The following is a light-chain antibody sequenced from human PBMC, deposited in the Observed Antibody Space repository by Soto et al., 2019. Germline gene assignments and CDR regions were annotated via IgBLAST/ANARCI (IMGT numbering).Light chain of an antibody. V-gene: IGKV3-20*01. CDR2: GAS. CDR1: QSVSSSY. Sequence: EIVLTQSPGTLSLSPGERATLSCRASQSVSSSYLAWYQQKPGQAPRLLLYGASSRATGIPDRFSGRRSGTEFTLTISSLQPDDFAVYYCQQYGSSQGTFGHGTKVDIK. J-gene: IGKJ1*01. CDR3: QQYGSSQGT.